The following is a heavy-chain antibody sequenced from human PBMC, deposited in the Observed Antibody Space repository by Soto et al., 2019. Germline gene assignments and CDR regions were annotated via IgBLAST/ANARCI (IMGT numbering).Heavy chain of an antibody. CDR1: GFAFSNYN. D-gene: IGHD2-2*01. CDR3: ARDRSGYCSSTSCYGWFDP. CDR2: ISSSGTYI. Sequence: PGGSLRLSCAASGFAASGFAFSNYNMNWVRXAPGKGLEWVSSISSSGTYIYYADSVKGRFTVSRDNAENSLYLQLNRLRAEDTAVYYCARDRSGYCSSTSCYGWFDPWGQGPLVTVSS. J-gene: IGHJ5*02. V-gene: IGHV3-21*01.